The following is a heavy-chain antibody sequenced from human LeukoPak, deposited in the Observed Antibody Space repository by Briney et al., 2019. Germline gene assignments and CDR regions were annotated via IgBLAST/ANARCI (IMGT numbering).Heavy chain of an antibody. CDR3: ARGMGSGSYSAGYYFDY. V-gene: IGHV1-8*01. CDR2: MNPNRGNT. J-gene: IGHJ4*02. Sequence: ASLTLSCKASGYTFTSYDINWVRQAPGQGLEWMGWMNPNRGNTGYAQKLKDRVTMTRNTSISTAYMELSSLRSEDTAVYYCARGMGSGSYSAGYYFDYWGQGTLVTVSS. CDR1: GYTFTSYD. D-gene: IGHD3-22*01.